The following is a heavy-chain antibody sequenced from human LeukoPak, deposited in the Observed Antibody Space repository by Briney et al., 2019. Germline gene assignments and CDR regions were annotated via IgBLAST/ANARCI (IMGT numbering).Heavy chain of an antibody. CDR2: IYYSGST. D-gene: IGHD3-10*01. V-gene: IGHV4-61*08. J-gene: IGHJ4*02. CDR1: GGSISSGGYS. CDR3: ARRYGSGSSGTFDY. Sequence: PSETLSLTCAVSGGSISSGGYSWSWIRQPPGKGLEWIAYIYYSGSTNYNPSLKSRVTISVDTSKNQFSLKLSSVTAADTAVYYCARRYGSGSSGTFDYWGQGTLVTVSS.